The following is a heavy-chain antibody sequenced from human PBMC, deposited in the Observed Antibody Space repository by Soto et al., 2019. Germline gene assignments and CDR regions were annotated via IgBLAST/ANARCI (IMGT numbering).Heavy chain of an antibody. D-gene: IGHD2-15*01. Sequence: SVPTLVTPTQALTLTCTFSGFSLRTSGVGVGWIRQPPGKALEWLALIYWNDDKRYSPSLKSRLTISKDTSNNQVVLTMINRDLADTASYYCAHRPFLGYCSGGRSHCAVAPKPNHNCFDTWGEGSLATFSA. CDR1: GFSLRTSGVG. CDR3: AHRPFLGYCSGGRSHCAVAPKPNHNCFDT. CDR2: IYWNDDK. J-gene: IGHJ5*02. V-gene: IGHV2-5*01.